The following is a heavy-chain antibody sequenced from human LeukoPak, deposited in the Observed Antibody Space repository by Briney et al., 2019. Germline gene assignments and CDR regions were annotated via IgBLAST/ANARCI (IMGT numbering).Heavy chain of an antibody. D-gene: IGHD5-18*01. Sequence: ASVKVSCKASGYTFTSYYMHWVRQAPGQGLEWMGIINPSGGSTSYAQKFQGRVTMTRDTSTSTVYMELSSLRSEDTAVYYCARDPGTAMVPSFGVYGMDVWGQGTTVTVSS. J-gene: IGHJ6*02. CDR3: ARDPGTAMVPSFGVYGMDV. V-gene: IGHV1-46*01. CDR2: INPSGGST. CDR1: GYTFTSYY.